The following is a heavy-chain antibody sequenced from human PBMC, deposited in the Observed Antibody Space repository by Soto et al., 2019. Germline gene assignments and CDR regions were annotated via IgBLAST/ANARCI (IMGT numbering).Heavy chain of an antibody. CDR3: AKGADSGYEDVHSCYYVDV. V-gene: IGHV3-23*01. CDR1: GFTFSSCA. Sequence: DVQLLESGGGLVQPGGSLRLSCAASGFTFSSCAMSWVRQAPGKGLEWVSAISGSGANTYYADSVKGRFTISRDNSKNTLYLQMNSLRGEDTAVYYCAKGADSGYEDVHSCYYVDVLGKGTRVPVSS. D-gene: IGHD5-12*01. CDR2: ISGSGANT. J-gene: IGHJ6*03.